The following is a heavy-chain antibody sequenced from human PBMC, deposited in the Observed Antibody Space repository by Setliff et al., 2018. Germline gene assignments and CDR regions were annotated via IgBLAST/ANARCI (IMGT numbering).Heavy chain of an antibody. V-gene: IGHV4-34*01. D-gene: IGHD2-2*01. J-gene: IGHJ4*02. CDR3: ARVVPSAMYFDY. CDR1: GGSFSGYY. CDR2: INHSGST. Sequence: SETLSLTCAVYGGSFSGYYWSWIRQPPGKGLEWIGEINHSGSTNYNPSLKSRVTISVDTSKNQFSLKLSSVTAADTAVYYCARVVPSAMYFDYWGQGTLVTVSS.